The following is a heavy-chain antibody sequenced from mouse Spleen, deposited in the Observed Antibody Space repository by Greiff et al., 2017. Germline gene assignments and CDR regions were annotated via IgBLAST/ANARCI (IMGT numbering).Heavy chain of an antibody. CDR3: ARRGLPWSFDV. Sequence: VQLQQSGPELVKPGASVKISCKASGYAFSSSWMNWVKQRPGKGLEWIGRIYPGDGDTNYNGKFKGKATLTADKSSSTAYMQLSSLTSEDSAVYFCARRGLPWSFDVWGAGTTVTVSS. CDR1: GYAFSSSW. V-gene: IGHV1-82*01. D-gene: IGHD3-3*01. CDR2: IYPGDGDT. J-gene: IGHJ1*01.